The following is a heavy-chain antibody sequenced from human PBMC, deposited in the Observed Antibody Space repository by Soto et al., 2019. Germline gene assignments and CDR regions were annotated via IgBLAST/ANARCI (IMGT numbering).Heavy chain of an antibody. CDR2: INQDGSEK. Sequence: EVQLVEPGGDLVQPGGSLRLSCAGSQFTFSNYWMNWVRQAPGKGLEWVANINQDGSEKYYVDSVKGRFTISGDIAKNSLFLQMNSLRADDTAVYYCARASPGMDVWGQGTTVTVSS. V-gene: IGHV3-7*01. J-gene: IGHJ6*02. CDR3: ARASPGMDV. CDR1: QFTFSNYW.